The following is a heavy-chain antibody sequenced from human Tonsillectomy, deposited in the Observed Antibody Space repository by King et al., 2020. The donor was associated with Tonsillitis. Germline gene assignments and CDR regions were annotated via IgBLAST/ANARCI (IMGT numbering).Heavy chain of an antibody. CDR2: IWYDGSKK. J-gene: IGHJ4*02. Sequence: VQLVESGGGVVQPGRSLRLSCAASGFSFSDYGMHWVRQAPGRGLEWVAIIWYDGSKKYYADSVKGRFTISRDNSKNTLYLQMNSLRAEDTAVYYCARAPFKYGDYFAYWGQGTMVTVSS. D-gene: IGHD4-17*01. CDR1: GFSFSDYG. CDR3: ARAPFKYGDYFAY. V-gene: IGHV3-33*01.